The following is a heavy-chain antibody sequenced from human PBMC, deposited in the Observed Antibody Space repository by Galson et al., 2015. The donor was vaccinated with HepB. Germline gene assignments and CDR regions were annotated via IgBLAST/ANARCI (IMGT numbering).Heavy chain of an antibody. D-gene: IGHD4-17*01. V-gene: IGHV3-30*07. J-gene: IGHJ4*02. Sequence: SRDNSKNTLYLQMNSLRAEDTAVYYCARRLGYYGDHPADYWGQGTLVTVSS. CDR3: ARRLGYYGDHPADY.